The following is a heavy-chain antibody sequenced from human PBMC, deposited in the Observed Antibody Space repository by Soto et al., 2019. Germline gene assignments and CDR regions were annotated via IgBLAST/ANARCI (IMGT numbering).Heavy chain of an antibody. CDR2: IKSKTDGVTT. Sequence: GEALKISCAASGFTFRNAWMSWGRQAPGEGLEWVGRIKSKTDGVTTDYAAPVNSRFTISLDDSKNTPNLQINSLKTEDTDVYYFTSDSSCTVTTDFGYYYYCFDFWGQGTMVTVSS. V-gene: IGHV3-15*01. D-gene: IGHD4-17*01. CDR1: GFTFRNAW. CDR3: TSDSSCTVTTDFGYYYYCFDF. J-gene: IGHJ6*02.